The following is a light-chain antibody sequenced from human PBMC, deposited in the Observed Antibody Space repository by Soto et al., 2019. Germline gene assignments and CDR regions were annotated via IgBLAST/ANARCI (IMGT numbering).Light chain of an antibody. Sequence: DIQMTQSPSTLSASVGDRVTITCRASQSISSWLAWYQQKPGKAPKLLIYKASSLESGVPSRFSGSGSGTEFTLTISSLQPDDFATYYCQRSGWTFGQGTKVEIK. V-gene: IGKV1-5*03. CDR1: QSISSW. CDR2: KAS. J-gene: IGKJ1*01. CDR3: QRSGWT.